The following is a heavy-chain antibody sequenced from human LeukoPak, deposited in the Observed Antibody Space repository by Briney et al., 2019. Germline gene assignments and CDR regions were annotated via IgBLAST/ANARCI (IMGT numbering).Heavy chain of an antibody. V-gene: IGHV1-18*01. CDR1: RYTFTRSA. J-gene: IGHJ3*02. CDR3: ARTHTGSGYNPDAFGI. CDR2: ISAYNGNK. Sequence: ASVKDSFKCSRYTFTRSAISWVGQAPGQGLEWMGWISAYNGNKNYAQKLQGRVTMTTDTSTSTAYMELRSLRSDDTAVYYCARTHTGSGYNPDAFGISGQETMVTVSS. D-gene: IGHD5-12*01.